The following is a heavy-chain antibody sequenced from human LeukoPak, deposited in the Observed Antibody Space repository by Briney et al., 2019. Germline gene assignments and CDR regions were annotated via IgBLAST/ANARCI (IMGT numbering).Heavy chain of an antibody. D-gene: IGHD4-17*01. J-gene: IGHJ1*01. Sequence: PGGSLRLSXAASGFTFDDYAMHWVRQAPGKGLEWVSGISWNSGSIGYADSVKGRFTISRDNAKNSLYLQMNSLRAEDMALYYCAKDSSAVTSGYFQHWGQGTLVTVSS. CDR1: GFTFDDYA. CDR2: ISWNSGSI. CDR3: AKDSSAVTSGYFQH. V-gene: IGHV3-9*03.